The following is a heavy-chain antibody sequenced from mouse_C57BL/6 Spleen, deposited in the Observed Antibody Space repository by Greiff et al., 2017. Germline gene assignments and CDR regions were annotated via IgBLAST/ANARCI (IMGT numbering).Heavy chain of an antibody. D-gene: IGHD1-1*01. J-gene: IGHJ2*01. V-gene: IGHV1-15*01. CDR2: IDPETGGT. CDR3: TRKGSSYVVGD. CDR1: GYTFTDYE. Sequence: VQLQQSGAELVRPGASVTLSCKASGYTFTDYEMHWVKQTPVHGLEWIGAIDPETGGTAYNQKFKGKAILTADKSSSTAYMQLRSLTSEDSADYYCTRKGSSYVVGDWGQGTTLTVAS.